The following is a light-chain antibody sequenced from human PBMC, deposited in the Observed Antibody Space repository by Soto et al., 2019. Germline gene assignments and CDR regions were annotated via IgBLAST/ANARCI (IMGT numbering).Light chain of an antibody. Sequence: QAVVTQPPSASGTPGQRVTISCSGSSSNIGSNTVNWYQQLPGTAPKLLIYSNNQRPSGVPDRFSGSKSGTSASLAISGLQSEDEADYYCAAWDDSLNGRVFGGGPSSPS. J-gene: IGLJ3*02. CDR1: SSNIGSNT. CDR3: AAWDDSLNGRV. CDR2: SNN. V-gene: IGLV1-44*01.